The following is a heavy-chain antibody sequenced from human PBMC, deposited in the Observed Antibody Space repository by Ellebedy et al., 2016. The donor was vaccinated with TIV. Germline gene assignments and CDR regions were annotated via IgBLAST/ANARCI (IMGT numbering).Heavy chain of an antibody. D-gene: IGHD6-19*01. V-gene: IGHV4-59*01. CDR2: IYYSGST. CDR1: GGSISSYY. J-gene: IGHJ3*02. CDR3: AREYVERATRDGDSSGTGAFDI. Sequence: MPSETLSLTCTVSGGSISSYYWSWIRQPPGKGLEWIGYIYYSGSTNYNPSLKSRVTISVDTSKNQFSLKLSSVTAADTAVYYCAREYVERATRDGDSSGTGAFDIWGQGKMVTVSS.